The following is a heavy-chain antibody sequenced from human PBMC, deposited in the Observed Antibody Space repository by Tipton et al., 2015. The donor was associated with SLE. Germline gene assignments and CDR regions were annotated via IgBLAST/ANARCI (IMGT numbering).Heavy chain of an antibody. Sequence: QLVQSGAEVKQPGESVKMSCKGSGYNFPSYYIGWVRRMSGRGLEWMGLIYPGDSETRYSPSFQGQVIISADKSIKTAYLQWSSLKASDTAMYFCAKQSASTGAFDIWGHGTMVSVSS. V-gene: IGHV5-51*01. CDR2: IYPGDSET. J-gene: IGHJ3*02. CDR1: GYNFPSYY. CDR3: AKQSASTGAFDI. D-gene: IGHD2-2*01.